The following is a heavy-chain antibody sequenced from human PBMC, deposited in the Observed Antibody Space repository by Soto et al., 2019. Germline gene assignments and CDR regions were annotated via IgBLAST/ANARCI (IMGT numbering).Heavy chain of an antibody. J-gene: IGHJ6*03. CDR2: ISAYNGNT. V-gene: IGHV1-18*01. Sequence: QVQLVQSGAEVKKPGASVKVSCKASGYTFTSYGISRVRQAPGQGLEWMGWISAYNGNTNYAQKLQGRVTMTTDTSTSTAYMELGSLRSDDTAVYYCARGYCSGGSCYTRYYYYYMDVWGKGTTVTVSS. CDR1: GYTFTSYG. CDR3: ARGYCSGGSCYTRYYYYYMDV. D-gene: IGHD2-15*01.